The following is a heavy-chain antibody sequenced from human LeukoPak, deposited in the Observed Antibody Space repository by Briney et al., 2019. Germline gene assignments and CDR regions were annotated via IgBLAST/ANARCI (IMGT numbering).Heavy chain of an antibody. Sequence: PSETLSLTCTVSGGSISSDSYYGGWIRQPPGKGLEWIGSIYYSGSTYYNPSLKSRVTISVDTSKNQFSLKLSSVTAADTAVYCCARQFRSWFGDLIGYFDLWGRGTLVTVSS. V-gene: IGHV4-39*01. CDR1: GGSISSDSYY. CDR2: IYYSGST. D-gene: IGHD3-10*01. J-gene: IGHJ2*01. CDR3: ARQFRSWFGDLIGYFDL.